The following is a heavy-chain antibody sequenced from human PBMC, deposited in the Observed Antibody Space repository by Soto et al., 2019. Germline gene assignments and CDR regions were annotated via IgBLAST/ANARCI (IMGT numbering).Heavy chain of an antibody. CDR1: GGSISSGGYY. D-gene: IGHD6-6*01. CDR2: NYYSGIT. CDR3: ARGSSIEGLYYGMEV. Sequence: PSETLSLTCTVSGGSISSGGYYWTWIRQHPGKGLEWIGYNYYSGITYYNPSLKSRVTISLDTSKNQFSLKLSSVTAADTAVYYCARGSSIEGLYYGMEVWGQGTTVTVSS. V-gene: IGHV4-31*03. J-gene: IGHJ6*02.